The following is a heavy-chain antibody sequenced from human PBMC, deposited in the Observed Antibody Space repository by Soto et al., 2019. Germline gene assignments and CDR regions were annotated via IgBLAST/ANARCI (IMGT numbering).Heavy chain of an antibody. D-gene: IGHD1-26*01. CDR1: GYTFTSYG. J-gene: IGHJ6*04. CDR2: ISAYNGNT. CDR3: ARAGVGATYYYYGMDV. V-gene: IGHV1-18*04. Sequence: ASVKGSFKASGYTFTSYGISWVRQAPGQGLEWMGWISAYNGNTNYAQKLQGRVTMTTDTSTSTAYMELRSLRSDDTAVYYCARAGVGATYYYYGMDVWGKGTTVTVSS.